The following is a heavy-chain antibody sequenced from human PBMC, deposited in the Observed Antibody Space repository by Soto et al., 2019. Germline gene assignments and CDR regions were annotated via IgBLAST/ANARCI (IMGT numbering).Heavy chain of an antibody. V-gene: IGHV3-53*02. Sequence: EVQLVETGGGLIQPGGSVRLSCAASGFSVSNNYMSWVRQAPGKGLEWVSVIYGGGNTNYADSVKGRFTISRDNSKNTLYLPMNSLRDEDTAVYYCAREAGPLDYWGQGTLVTVSS. J-gene: IGHJ4*02. CDR3: AREAGPLDY. CDR1: GFSVSNNY. CDR2: IYGGGNT.